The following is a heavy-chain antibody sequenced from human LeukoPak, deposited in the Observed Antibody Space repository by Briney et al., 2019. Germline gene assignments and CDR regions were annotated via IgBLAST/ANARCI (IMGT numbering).Heavy chain of an antibody. V-gene: IGHV1-2*02. CDR1: GYTFTGYY. Sequence: GASVKVSCKASGYTFTGYYMHWVRQAPGQGLEWMGWINPNSGGTNYAQKFQGRVTMTRDTSISTAYMELSRLRSDDTAVYYCARDPWYYYGSGSYSLNWFDPWGQGTLVTVSS. J-gene: IGHJ5*02. CDR2: INPNSGGT. D-gene: IGHD3-10*01. CDR3: ARDPWYYYGSGSYSLNWFDP.